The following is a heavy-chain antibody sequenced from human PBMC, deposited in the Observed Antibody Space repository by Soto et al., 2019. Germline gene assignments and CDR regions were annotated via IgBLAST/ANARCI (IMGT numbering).Heavy chain of an antibody. V-gene: IGHV1-69*13. CDR3: ARVDGYHPDQYYYGAGGRAYGSAFDI. CDR1: GCTFSSYA. CDR2: IIPIFGTA. D-gene: IGHD3-10*01. J-gene: IGHJ3*02. Sequence: ASVKLSCKVSGCTFSSYAISWVRQAPGQGLEWMGGIIPIFGTANYAQKFQGRVTITADESTSTAYMELSSLRSEDTAVYYCARVDGYHPDQYYYGAGGRAYGSAFDIRGQGTMVTVSS.